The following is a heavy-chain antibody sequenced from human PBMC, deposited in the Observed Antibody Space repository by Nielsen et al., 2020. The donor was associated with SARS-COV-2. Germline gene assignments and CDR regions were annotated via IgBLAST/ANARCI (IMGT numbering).Heavy chain of an antibody. V-gene: IGHV3-15*01. D-gene: IGHD1-26*01. CDR1: GFTFTNAW. CDR2: VKSKTDGGTT. Sequence: GGSLRLSCAASGFTFTNAWMTWVRQAPGKGLEWVGRVKSKTDGGTTDYATPVKGRFTFSRDDSKSTLYLHMNSLKAEDTAVYYCIWVGATLDIWGQGTMVTVSS. J-gene: IGHJ3*02. CDR3: IWVGATLDI.